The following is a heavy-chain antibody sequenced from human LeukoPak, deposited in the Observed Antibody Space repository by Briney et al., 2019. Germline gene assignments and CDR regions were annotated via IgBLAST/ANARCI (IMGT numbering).Heavy chain of an antibody. CDR3: AREARSGSYTAPFDY. CDR2: IYYSGST. D-gene: IGHD3-10*01. CDR1: GGSISSYY. J-gene: IGHJ4*02. V-gene: IGHV4-59*01. Sequence: SETLSLTCTVSGGSISSYYWSWIRQPPGKGLEWIGYIYYSGSTNYNPSLKSRVTISADTSKNQFSLKLSSVTAADTAVYYCAREARSGSYTAPFDYWGQGTLVTVSS.